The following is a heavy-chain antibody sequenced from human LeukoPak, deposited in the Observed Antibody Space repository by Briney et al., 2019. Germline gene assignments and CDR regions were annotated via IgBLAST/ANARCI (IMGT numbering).Heavy chain of an antibody. CDR1: GFTFSTYW. J-gene: IGHJ4*02. CDR2: LNSDGSST. V-gene: IGHV3-74*01. Sequence: GGSLRLSCVASGFTFSTYWMHWVRQAPGKGLVWVSRLNSDGSSTSYADSVKGRFTISRDNAKNTLYLQMNSLRADDTAVYYCARDRGTIAEPYYFDYWGQGTLVTVSS. CDR3: ARDRGTIAEPYYFDY. D-gene: IGHD1-14*01.